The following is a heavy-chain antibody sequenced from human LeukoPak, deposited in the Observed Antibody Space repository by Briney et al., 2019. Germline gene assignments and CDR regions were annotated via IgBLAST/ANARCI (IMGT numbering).Heavy chain of an antibody. CDR2: IYYTGST. V-gene: IGHV4-39*01. D-gene: IGHD4-11*01. CDR1: GGSISSSSYY. J-gene: IGHJ4*02. CDR3: ARLPAYSNYAFDY. Sequence: SETLSLTCTVSGGSISSSSYYWGWIRQPPGKGLEWIGSIYYTGSTYYNPSLKSRVTIFVDTSKNQFSLKLSSVTAADTAVYYCARLPAYSNYAFDYWGQGTLVTVSS.